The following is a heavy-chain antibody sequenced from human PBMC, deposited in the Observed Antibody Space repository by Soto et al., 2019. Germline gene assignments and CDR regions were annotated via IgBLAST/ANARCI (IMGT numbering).Heavy chain of an antibody. CDR2: INNDGSST. J-gene: IGHJ6*04. CDR1: GFTFRTYW. V-gene: IGHV3-74*01. CDR3: AMGTMDV. Sequence: VHLVESGGGLVQPGGSLRLSCAASGFTFRTYWMQWARQAPGKGLEWVSRINNDGSSTNYADSVKGRFTISRDNAKDTLYLQMNSLRAEDTATYYCAMGTMDVWGKGTTVTVSS. D-gene: IGHD7-27*01.